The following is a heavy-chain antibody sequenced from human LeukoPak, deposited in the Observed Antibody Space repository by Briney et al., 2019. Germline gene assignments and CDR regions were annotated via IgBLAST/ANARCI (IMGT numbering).Heavy chain of an antibody. CDR2: ISSSSSYI. D-gene: IGHD6-19*01. J-gene: IGHJ4*02. CDR1: GFIFSSYS. V-gene: IGHV3-21*01. CDR3: ARVGSSGWVNDY. Sequence: GGSLRLSCAASGFIFSSYSMNWVRQAPGKGLEWVSSISSSSSYIYYADSVKGRFTISRDNAKNSLYLQMNSLRAEDTAVYYCARVGSSGWVNDYWGQGTLVTVSS.